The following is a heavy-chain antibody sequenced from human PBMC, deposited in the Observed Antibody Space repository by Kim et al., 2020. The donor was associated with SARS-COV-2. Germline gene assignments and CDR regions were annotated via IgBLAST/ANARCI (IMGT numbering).Heavy chain of an antibody. V-gene: IGHV3-23*01. D-gene: IGHD2-15*01. Sequence: VKGRFTISRDNSKNTLYLKMKSLRAEDTAVYYCTKAECSGGSCYLYYFDYWGQGTLVTVSS. CDR3: TKAECSGGSCYLYYFDY. J-gene: IGHJ4*02.